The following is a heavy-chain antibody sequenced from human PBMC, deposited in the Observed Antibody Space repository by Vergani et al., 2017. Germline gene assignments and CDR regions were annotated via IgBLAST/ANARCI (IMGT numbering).Heavy chain of an antibody. V-gene: IGHV1-18*01. CDR2: ISAYNGNT. J-gene: IGHJ5*02. D-gene: IGHD3-3*01. CDR3: ARGMGRFLEWLLNTNWFDP. Sequence: QVQLVQSGAEVKKPGASVKVSCKASGYTFTSYGISWVRQAPGQGLEWMGWISAYNGNTNYAQKLQGRVTMTTDTSTSTAYMELRSLRSDDTAVYYCARGMGRFLEWLLNTNWFDPWGQGTLVTVSS. CDR1: GYTFTSYG.